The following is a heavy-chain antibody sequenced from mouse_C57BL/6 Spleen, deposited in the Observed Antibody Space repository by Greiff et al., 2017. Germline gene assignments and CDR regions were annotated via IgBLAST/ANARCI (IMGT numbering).Heavy chain of an antibody. CDR1: GYAFSSSW. D-gene: IGHD2-1*01. V-gene: IGHV1-82*01. CDR3: AREGDYYGNYGAMDY. CDR2: INPGDGDT. J-gene: IGHJ4*01. Sequence: QVQLQQSGPELVKPGASVKISCKASGYAFSSSWMNWVKQRPGKGLEWIGRINPGDGDTNYNGKFKGKATLTADKSSSTAYMQLSSLTSEDSAVYFCAREGDYYGNYGAMDYWGQGTSVTVSS.